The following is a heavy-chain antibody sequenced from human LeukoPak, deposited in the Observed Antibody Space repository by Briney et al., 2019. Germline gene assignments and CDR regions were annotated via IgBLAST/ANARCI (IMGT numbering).Heavy chain of an antibody. CDR2: ISGSGGST. V-gene: IGHV3-23*01. CDR3: AFTGRERYCSSTSCYSGYY. J-gene: IGHJ4*02. CDR1: GFTFSSYA. D-gene: IGHD2-2*01. Sequence: SGGSLRLSCAASGFTFSSYATSWVRQAPGKGLEWVSAISGSGGSTYYADSVKGRFTISRDNSKNTLYLQMNSLRAEDTAVYYCAFTGRERYCSSTSCYSGYYWGQGTLVTVSS.